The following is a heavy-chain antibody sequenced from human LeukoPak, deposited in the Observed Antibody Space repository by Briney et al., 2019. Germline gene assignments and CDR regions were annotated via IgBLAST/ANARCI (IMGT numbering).Heavy chain of an antibody. Sequence: GGSLRLSCAASGFTFSNYAMNWVRQAPGKGLVWVSRIKSDGRTTYYADSVKGRFTISRDDAKNTLYLQMNSLRAEDTAVYYCARAGVPVAYFYYLDSWGQGSLVNDS. CDR2: IKSDGRTT. CDR3: ARAGVPVAYFYYLDS. CDR1: GFTFSNYA. V-gene: IGHV3-74*01. J-gene: IGHJ4*02. D-gene: IGHD6-19*01.